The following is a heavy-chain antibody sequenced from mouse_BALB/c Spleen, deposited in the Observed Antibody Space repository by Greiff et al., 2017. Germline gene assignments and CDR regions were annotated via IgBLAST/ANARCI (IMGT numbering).Heavy chain of an antibody. CDR1: GFTFSSYG. V-gene: IGHV5-6-3*01. CDR2: INSNGGST. D-gene: IGHD2-5*01. J-gene: IGHJ2*01. Sequence: EVQLVESGGGLVQPGGSLKLSCAASGFTFSSYGMSWVRQTPDKRLELVATINSNGGSTYYPDSVKGRFTISRDNAKNTLYLQMSSLKSEDTAMYYCARVSNLDYWGQGTTLTVSS. CDR3: ARVSNLDY.